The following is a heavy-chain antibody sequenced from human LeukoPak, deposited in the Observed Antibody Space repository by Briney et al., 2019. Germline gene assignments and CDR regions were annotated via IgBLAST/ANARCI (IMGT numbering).Heavy chain of an antibody. CDR1: GGSFSGYY. Sequence: LSLTCAVYGGSFSGYYWSWIRQPPGKGLEWIGEINHSGSTNYNPSLKSRVTISVDTSKNQFSLKLSSVTAADTAVYYCARATTVTSYYYYYMDVWGKGTTVTVSS. J-gene: IGHJ6*03. CDR2: INHSGST. D-gene: IGHD4-17*01. V-gene: IGHV4-34*01. CDR3: ARATTVTSYYYYYMDV.